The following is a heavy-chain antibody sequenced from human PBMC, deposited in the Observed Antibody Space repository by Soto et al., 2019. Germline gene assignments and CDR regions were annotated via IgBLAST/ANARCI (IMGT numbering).Heavy chain of an antibody. CDR2: IYHTGNA. J-gene: IGHJ5*02. CDR1: GGSFSGFY. Sequence: PSETLSLTCAVYGGSFSGFYWAWTRQPPGEGLEWIGSIYHTGNAYYNPSLKSRVTISVDTSKNQFSLKLTSVTAADASLYYYASDFFASSNYTQHAFAPGGRGTLVTV. V-gene: IGHV4-34*01. D-gene: IGHD4-4*01. CDR3: ASDFFASSNYTQHAFAP.